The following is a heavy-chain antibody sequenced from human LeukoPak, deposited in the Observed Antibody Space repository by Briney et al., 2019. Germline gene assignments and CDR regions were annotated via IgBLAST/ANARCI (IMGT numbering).Heavy chain of an antibody. CDR3: ARDSYGKNYFDY. V-gene: IGHV3-53*01. CDR1: GFTVSSNY. Sequence: GGSLRLSCAASGFTVSSNYMSWVHQAPGKGLEWVSVIYRDGSTYYADSVKGRFTISGDNSQNTLFLQMNSLRAEDTAVYYCARDSYGKNYFDYWGQGTLVTVSS. J-gene: IGHJ4*02. CDR2: IYRDGST. D-gene: IGHD3-16*01.